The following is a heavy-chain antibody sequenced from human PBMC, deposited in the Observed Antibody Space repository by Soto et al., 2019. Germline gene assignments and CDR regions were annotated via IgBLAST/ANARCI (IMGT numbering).Heavy chain of an antibody. CDR3: AKDGDIWFGELLYYFDY. Sequence: GESLKISCAASGFTFSSYAMSWVRQAPGKGLEWVSAISGSGGSTYYADSVKGRFTISRDNSKNTLYLQMNSLRAEDTAVYYCAKDGDIWFGELLYYFDYWGQGTLVTVSS. J-gene: IGHJ4*02. D-gene: IGHD3-10*01. V-gene: IGHV3-23*01. CDR1: GFTFSSYA. CDR2: ISGSGGST.